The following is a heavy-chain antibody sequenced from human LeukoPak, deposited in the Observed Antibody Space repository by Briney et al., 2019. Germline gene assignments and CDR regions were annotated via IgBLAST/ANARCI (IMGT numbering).Heavy chain of an antibody. Sequence: SETLSLTCAVPGDSISSYFWSWIRQPPGKGLEWIGYMHNGVHTNYNPSLKSRVTISGDTSKNQLSLKLTSVTAADTAVYYCAATTKRDYGDTNLDYWGQGTLVTVSS. CDR2: MHNGVHT. D-gene: IGHD4/OR15-4a*01. J-gene: IGHJ4*02. V-gene: IGHV4-59*01. CDR3: AATTKRDYGDTNLDY. CDR1: GDSISSYF.